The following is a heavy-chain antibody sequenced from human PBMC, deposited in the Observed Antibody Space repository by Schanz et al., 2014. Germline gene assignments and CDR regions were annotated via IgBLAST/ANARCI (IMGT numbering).Heavy chain of an antibody. Sequence: VHLVESGGGVVQPGRSLRLSCTGSRFTISRNHIHWVRQAPGKGLERVSSISSTSSYIFYADSVKGRFTISRDNSKNTLFLQMSSLRAEDTAVYYCARDGDFDYWGQGTLVTVSS. J-gene: IGHJ4*02. CDR3: ARDGDFDY. CDR2: ISSTSSYI. CDR1: RFTISRNH. V-gene: IGHV3-21*01.